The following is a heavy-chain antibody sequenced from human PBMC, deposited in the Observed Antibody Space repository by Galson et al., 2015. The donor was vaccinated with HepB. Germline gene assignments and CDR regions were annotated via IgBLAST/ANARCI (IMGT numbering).Heavy chain of an antibody. CDR1: GFTFSTYW. CDR2: INIDGSTT. Sequence: CAASGFTFSTYWMHWVRQAPGKGLVWVSHINIDGSTTDYADSAKGRFTISRDNAKNTLYLQMSSLRAEDTAVYYCARSRYCSSTSCYIYMDVWGKGTTVTVSS. CDR3: ARSRYCSSTSCYIYMDV. V-gene: IGHV3-74*01. D-gene: IGHD2-2*02. J-gene: IGHJ6*03.